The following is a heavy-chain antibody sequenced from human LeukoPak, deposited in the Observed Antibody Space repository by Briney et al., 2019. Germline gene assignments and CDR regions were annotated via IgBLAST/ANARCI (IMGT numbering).Heavy chain of an antibody. Sequence: GGSLRLSCAASGFTFSSYWMHWVRQAPGKGLVWVSRISPDGSTTGHADSVKGRFTISRDNSKNTLYLQMNSLRAEDTAVYYCAKLAYYDFWSGYSLYYYYYGMDVWGQGTTVTVSS. J-gene: IGHJ6*02. CDR3: AKLAYYDFWSGYSLYYYYYGMDV. D-gene: IGHD3-3*01. V-gene: IGHV3-74*01. CDR1: GFTFSSYW. CDR2: ISPDGSTT.